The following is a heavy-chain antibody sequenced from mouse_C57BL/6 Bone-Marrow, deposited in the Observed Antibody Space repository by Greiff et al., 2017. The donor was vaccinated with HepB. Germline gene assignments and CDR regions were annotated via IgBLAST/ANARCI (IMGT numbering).Heavy chain of an antibody. V-gene: IGHV5-9-1*02. Sequence: EVHLVESGEGLVKPGGSLKLSCAASGFTFSSYAMSWVRQTPEKRLEWVAYISSGGEYIYYADTVKGRFTISRDNARNTLYLQMSSLKSEDTAMYYCTRDGGWDYVDYGGQGTTLTVSS. CDR1: GFTFSSYA. D-gene: IGHD3-3*01. J-gene: IGHJ2*01. CDR3: TRDGGWDYVDY. CDR2: ISSGGEYI.